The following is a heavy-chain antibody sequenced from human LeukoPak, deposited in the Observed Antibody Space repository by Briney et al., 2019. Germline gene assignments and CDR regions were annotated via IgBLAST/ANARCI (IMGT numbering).Heavy chain of an antibody. J-gene: IGHJ4*02. D-gene: IGHD1-26*01. Sequence: KPGGSLRLSCAASGFTFSSYSMNWVRQAPGKGLEWVSSISSSSSYIYYADSVKGRFTISRDNAKNSLYLQMNSLRAEDTAVYYCAKDLNEGATDFDYWGQGTLVTVSS. CDR3: AKDLNEGATDFDY. CDR1: GFTFSSYS. V-gene: IGHV3-21*04. CDR2: ISSSSSYI.